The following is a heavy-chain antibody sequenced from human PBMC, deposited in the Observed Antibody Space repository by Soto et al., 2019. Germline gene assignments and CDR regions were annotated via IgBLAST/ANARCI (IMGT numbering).Heavy chain of an antibody. CDR3: ASGRDGYNYSDYYFDY. J-gene: IGHJ4*02. CDR1: GFTFSSYS. D-gene: IGHD5-12*01. V-gene: IGHV3-21*01. CDR2: ISSSSSYI. Sequence: GGSLRLSCAASGFTFSSYSMNWVRQAPGKGLEWVSSISSSSSYIYYADSVKGRFTISRDNAKNSLYLQMNSLRAEDTAVYYCASGRDGYNYSDYYFDYWGQGTLVTVSS.